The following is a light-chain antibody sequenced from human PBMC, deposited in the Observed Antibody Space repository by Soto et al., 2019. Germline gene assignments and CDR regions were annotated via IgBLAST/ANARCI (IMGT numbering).Light chain of an antibody. CDR3: QQYSNWPSWT. J-gene: IGKJ1*01. CDR2: VAS. V-gene: IGKV3-15*01. CDR1: QSVSNF. Sequence: EKVMTQSPATLSMSPGERATLSCRASQSVSNFLAWYQQKPGQTPRLLIYVASTRATGIPARFSGSGSGTEFTLTISSLQSEDFAVYYWQQYSNWPSWTFGQGTKVEVK.